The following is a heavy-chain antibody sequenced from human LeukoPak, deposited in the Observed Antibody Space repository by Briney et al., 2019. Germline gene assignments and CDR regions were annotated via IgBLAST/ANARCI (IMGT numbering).Heavy chain of an antibody. V-gene: IGHV3-23*01. Sequence: GGSVRLSCAASGFIFSSYAMSWVRQAPAKGLDWVSTISGSGASTYYADSVKGRFAISRNNSKNTLYLQMNSLRAEDTAVYYCAKDRSCTNDICHGDFDYWGQGTLVTVSS. CDR3: AKDRSCTNDICHGDFDY. D-gene: IGHD2-8*01. CDR1: GFIFSSYA. CDR2: ISGSGAST. J-gene: IGHJ4*02.